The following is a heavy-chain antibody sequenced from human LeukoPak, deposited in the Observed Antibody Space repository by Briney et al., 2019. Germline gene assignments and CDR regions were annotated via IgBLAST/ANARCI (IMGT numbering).Heavy chain of an antibody. V-gene: IGHV4-38-2*02. CDR1: GYSISSGSL. Sequence: SETLSLTCSVSGYSISSGSLWGWIRQTPGKGLEWIGTINQVGSTYYNPSLKSRVTISVDMSKNQFSLKLNSVTAADTAVYYCVRDQQVRGVYSADWGQGTLVTVSS. D-gene: IGHD3-10*01. CDR2: INQVGST. J-gene: IGHJ4*02. CDR3: VRDQQVRGVYSAD.